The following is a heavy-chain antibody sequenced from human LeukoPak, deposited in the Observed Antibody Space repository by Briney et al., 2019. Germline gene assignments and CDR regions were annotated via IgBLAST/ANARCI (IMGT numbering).Heavy chain of an antibody. Sequence: GGSLRLSCVASGFTFSSDSMKWVRQAPGKGLEWVSSISSGSSYIYYADSVKGRFTISRDNANNSLYLQMNSLRAEDTAVYYCARDTKDCWGQGTLVTVSS. CDR2: ISSGSSYI. J-gene: IGHJ4*02. D-gene: IGHD2-8*01. CDR1: GFTFSSDS. CDR3: ARDTKDC. V-gene: IGHV3-21*01.